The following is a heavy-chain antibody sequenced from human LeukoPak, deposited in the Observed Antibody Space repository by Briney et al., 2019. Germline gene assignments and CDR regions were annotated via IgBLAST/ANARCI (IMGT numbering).Heavy chain of an antibody. Sequence: GGSLRLSCAASGFTFSSYGMHWVRQAPGKGLEWVAVISYDGSNKYYAGSVKGRFTISRDNSKNTLYLQMNSLRAEDTAVYYCAKESGYVNYFDYWGQGTLVTVSS. V-gene: IGHV3-30*18. D-gene: IGHD5-12*01. CDR3: AKESGYVNYFDY. CDR2: ISYDGSNK. J-gene: IGHJ4*02. CDR1: GFTFSSYG.